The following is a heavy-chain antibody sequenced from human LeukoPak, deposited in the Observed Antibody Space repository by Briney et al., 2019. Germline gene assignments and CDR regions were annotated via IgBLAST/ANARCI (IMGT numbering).Heavy chain of an antibody. J-gene: IGHJ4*02. V-gene: IGHV3-64*01. CDR1: GFTFSSYW. CDR3: ARALISGSYPTYFDY. CDR2: ISSNGGST. Sequence: QPGGSLRLSCGASGFTFSSYWMHWVRQAPGKGLEYVSAISSNGGSTYYANSVKGRFTISRDNSKNTLYLQMGSLRAEDMAVYYCARALISGSYPTYFDYWGQGTLVTVSS. D-gene: IGHD1-26*01.